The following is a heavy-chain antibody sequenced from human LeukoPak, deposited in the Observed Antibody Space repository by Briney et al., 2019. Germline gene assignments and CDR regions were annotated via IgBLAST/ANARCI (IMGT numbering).Heavy chain of an antibody. Sequence: GGPLTLSCAASGFTYYDYAMHWLRQAPGKGVAWVSLISGGGGSTYNAVSEKGRFTIARDNSKNSLYLQMNSLRTEDTALYYCAKDDYCSGGSCYGTEDFQHWGQGTLVTVSS. J-gene: IGHJ1*01. V-gene: IGHV3-43*02. CDR1: GFTYYDYA. CDR3: AKDDYCSGGSCYGTEDFQH. CDR2: ISGGGGST. D-gene: IGHD2-15*01.